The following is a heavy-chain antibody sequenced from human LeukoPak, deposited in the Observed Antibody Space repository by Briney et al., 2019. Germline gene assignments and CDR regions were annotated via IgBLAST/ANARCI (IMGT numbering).Heavy chain of an antibody. V-gene: IGHV4-39*07. CDR3: ARDTIVATSADAFDI. Sequence: SETLSLTCTVSGGSISSSSYYWGWIRQPPGKGLEWIGSIYHSGSTYYNPSLKSRVTISVDTSKNQFSLKLSSVTAADTAVYYCARDTIVATSADAFDIWGQGTMVTVSS. CDR2: IYHSGST. D-gene: IGHD5-12*01. CDR1: GGSISSSSYY. J-gene: IGHJ3*02.